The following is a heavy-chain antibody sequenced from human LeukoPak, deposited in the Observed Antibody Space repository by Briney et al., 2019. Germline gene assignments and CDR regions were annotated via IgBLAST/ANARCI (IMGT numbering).Heavy chain of an antibody. Sequence: GGSLRLSCAASGVTFSSYWMSWARQAPGKGLEWVANIKQDGSEKYYVDSVKGRFTISRDNAKNSLYLQMNSLRAEDTAVYYCARGSGTYWGQGTLVTVSP. CDR1: GVTFSSYW. V-gene: IGHV3-7*03. D-gene: IGHD6-19*01. J-gene: IGHJ4*02. CDR3: ARGSGTY. CDR2: IKQDGSEK.